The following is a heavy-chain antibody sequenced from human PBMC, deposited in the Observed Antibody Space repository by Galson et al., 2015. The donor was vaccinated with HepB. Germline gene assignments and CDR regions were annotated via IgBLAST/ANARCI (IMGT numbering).Heavy chain of an antibody. CDR3: ANGHTMVRGVIRYFDY. V-gene: IGHV3-23*01. CDR2: ISGSGGST. D-gene: IGHD3-10*01. CDR1: GFTFSSYA. Sequence: SLRLSCAASGFTFSSYAMSWVRQAPGKGLEWVSAISGSGGSTYYADSVKGRFTISRDNSKNTLYLQMNSLRAEDTAVYYCANGHTMVRGVIRYFDYWGQGTLVTVSS. J-gene: IGHJ4*02.